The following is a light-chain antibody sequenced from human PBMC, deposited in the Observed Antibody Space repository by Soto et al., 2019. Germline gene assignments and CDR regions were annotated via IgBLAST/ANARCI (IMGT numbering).Light chain of an antibody. CDR1: SSDVGGYNS. V-gene: IGLV2-14*03. Sequence: QSALTQPASVSGSPGQSITVSCTGTSSDVGGYNSVSWYQQHPGKPPQLIIYEVSNRPSGVSDRFSGSKSGNTASLTISGLQAEDEADYYCRSYTSTSSYVFGTGTKGTVL. CDR3: RSYTSTSSYV. J-gene: IGLJ1*01. CDR2: EVS.